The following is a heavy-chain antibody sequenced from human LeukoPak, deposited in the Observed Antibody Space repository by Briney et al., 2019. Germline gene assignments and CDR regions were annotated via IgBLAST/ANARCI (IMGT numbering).Heavy chain of an antibody. CDR3: ARAPYGSGSYSGSDY. J-gene: IGHJ4*02. CDR1: GFTFSSYA. D-gene: IGHD3-10*01. V-gene: IGHV3-21*01. CDR2: ISSSSSYI. Sequence: GRSLRLSCAASGFTFSSYAMYWVRQAPGKGLEWVSSISSSSSYIYYADSVKGRFTISRDNAKNSLYLQMNSLRAEDTAVYYCARAPYGSGSYSGSDYWGQGTLVTVSS.